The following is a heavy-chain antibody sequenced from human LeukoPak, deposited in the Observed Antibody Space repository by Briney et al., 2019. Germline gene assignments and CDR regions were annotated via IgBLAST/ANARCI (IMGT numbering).Heavy chain of an antibody. CDR2: IYYSGST. CDR1: GGSISSSSYY. CDR3: ASDYYDSSGSVNDI. Sequence: PSETLSLTCTVSGGSISSSSYYWGWIRQPPGKWLEWIGSIYYSGSTYYNPSLKSRVTISVDTSKNQFSLKLSSVTAADTAVYYCASDYYDSSGSVNDIWGQGTMVTVSS. J-gene: IGHJ3*02. V-gene: IGHV4-39*01. D-gene: IGHD3-22*01.